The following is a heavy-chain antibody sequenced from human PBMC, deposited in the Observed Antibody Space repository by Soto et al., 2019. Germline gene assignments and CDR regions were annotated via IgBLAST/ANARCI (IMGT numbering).Heavy chain of an antibody. CDR3: ASEAFVSSTIQRRRYFQH. V-gene: IGHV1-2*04. CDR2: INPNSGGT. Sequence: ASVKVSCKASGYTFTGYYMHWVRQAPGQGLEWMGWINPNSGGTNYAQKFQGWVTMTRDTSISTAYMELSRLRSDDTAVYYCASEAFVSSTIQRRRYFQHWGQGTLVTVSS. CDR1: GYTFTGYY. J-gene: IGHJ1*01. D-gene: IGHD6-25*01.